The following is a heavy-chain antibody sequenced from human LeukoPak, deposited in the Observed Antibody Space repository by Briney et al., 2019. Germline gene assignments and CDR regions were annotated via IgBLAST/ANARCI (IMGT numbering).Heavy chain of an antibody. D-gene: IGHD3-3*01. CDR3: AREPLDFWSGYYYYGMDV. Sequence: ASVKVSCKASGYTFTSYAMHWVRQAPGQRLEWMGWINAGNGNTKYSHKFQGRVTITRDTSASTAYMELSSLRSEDTAVYYCAREPLDFWSGYYYYGMDVWGQGTTVTVSS. CDR2: INAGNGNT. V-gene: IGHV1-3*01. J-gene: IGHJ6*02. CDR1: GYTFTSYA.